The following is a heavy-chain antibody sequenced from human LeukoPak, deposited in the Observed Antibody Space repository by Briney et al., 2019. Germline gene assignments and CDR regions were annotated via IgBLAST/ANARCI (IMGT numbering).Heavy chain of an antibody. V-gene: IGHV4-38-2*02. D-gene: IGHD2-15*01. CDR1: GYSISSGYY. CDR3: AREHCSGGSCYSIYYYYYMDV. CDR2: IYYSGST. J-gene: IGHJ6*03. Sequence: SETLSLTCTVSGYSISSGYYWGWIRQPPGKGLEWIGSIYYSGSTYYNPSLKSRVTISVDTSKNQFSLKLSSVTAADTAVYYCAREHCSGGSCYSIYYYYYMDVWGKGTTVTVSS.